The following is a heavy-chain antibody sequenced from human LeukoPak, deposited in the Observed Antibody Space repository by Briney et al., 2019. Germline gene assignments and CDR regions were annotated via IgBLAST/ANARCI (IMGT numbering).Heavy chain of an antibody. Sequence: GGSLRLSCAASGFTFSSYAMSWVRRAPGKGLEWVSAISGSGRRTYYADSVKGRFTISRDNSKNTLYLQMSSLRAEDTAVYYCAKPMYVWDNYRNDGFEIWGQGTMASVSS. D-gene: IGHD3-16*02. CDR3: AKPMYVWDNYRNDGFEI. CDR1: GFTFSSYA. J-gene: IGHJ3*02. CDR2: ISGSGRRT. V-gene: IGHV3-23*01.